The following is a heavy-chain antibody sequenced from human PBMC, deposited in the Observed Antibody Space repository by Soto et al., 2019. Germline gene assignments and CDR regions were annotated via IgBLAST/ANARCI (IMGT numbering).Heavy chain of an antibody. D-gene: IGHD6-13*01. Sequence: EVQLVESGGGLVQPGGSLRLSCAASGFIFSGYWMNWVRQAPGRGLVWVSRTNGDGSTTSYADSVKGRFTISRDNAKDTLYLQMNSLRADDQAVYYCARSREGTELVEDYWGWRTVVTVSS. J-gene: IGHJ4*02. CDR2: TNGDGSTT. V-gene: IGHV3-74*01. CDR3: ARSREGTELVEDY. CDR1: GFIFSGYW.